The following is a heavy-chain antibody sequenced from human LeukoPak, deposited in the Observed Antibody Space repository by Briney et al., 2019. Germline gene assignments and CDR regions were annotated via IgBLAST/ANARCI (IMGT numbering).Heavy chain of an antibody. D-gene: IGHD2-15*01. CDR2: ISYDGSNK. CDR3: ARGASGAYRGYCSGGSCYSVDAFDI. V-gene: IGHV3-30-3*01. Sequence: GGSLRLSCAASGFTFSSYAMHWVRQAPGKGLEWVAVISYDGSNKYYADSVKGRFTISRDNSKNTLYLQMSSLRSEDTAVYYCARGASGAYRGYCSGGSCYSVDAFDIWGQGTMVTVSS. J-gene: IGHJ3*02. CDR1: GFTFSSYA.